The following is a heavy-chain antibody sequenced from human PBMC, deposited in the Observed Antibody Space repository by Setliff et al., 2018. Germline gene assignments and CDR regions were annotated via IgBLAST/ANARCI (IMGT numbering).Heavy chain of an antibody. CDR3: VKDRYCSDASCSPDYFDY. CDR1: GFTFSSYA. D-gene: IGHD2-15*01. Sequence: LRLSCAASGFTFSSYAMSWVRQAPGKGLEWVSGITGGGGSTYYADPVKGRFTISRDNSKNTLYLQMNSLRAEDTAVYYCVKDRYCSDASCSPDYFDYWGQGTLVTVSS. CDR2: ITGGGGST. V-gene: IGHV3-23*01. J-gene: IGHJ4*02.